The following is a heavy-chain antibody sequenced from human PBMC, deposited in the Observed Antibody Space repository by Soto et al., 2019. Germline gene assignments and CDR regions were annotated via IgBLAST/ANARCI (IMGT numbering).Heavy chain of an antibody. V-gene: IGHV5-51*01. Sequence: GESLKVSCKGSGYSFTSYWIGWVRQMPGKGLEWMGIIYPGDSDTRYSPSFQGQVTISADKSISTAYLQWSSLKASDTAMYYCARHGISSPHYYYYYMDGWGKGTTVTVS. CDR3: ARHGISSPHYYYYYMDG. CDR1: GYSFTSYW. CDR2: IYPGDSDT. D-gene: IGHD1-20*01. J-gene: IGHJ6*03.